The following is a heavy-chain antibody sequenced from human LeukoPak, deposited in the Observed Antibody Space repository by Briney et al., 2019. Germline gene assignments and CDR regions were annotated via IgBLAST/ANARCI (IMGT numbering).Heavy chain of an antibody. CDR3: ADIRYLDY. D-gene: IGHD5-12*01. J-gene: IGHJ4*02. V-gene: IGHV3-23*01. CDR2: LSSSGSTI. CDR1: GFTFSRSA. Sequence: GGSLRLSCAASGFTFSRSAMSWVRQAPGKGLEWVSTLSSSGSTIYYAESAKGRFTISRDNSKNMLSLQMNSLRAEDTAVYYCADIRYLDYWGQGTLVTVSS.